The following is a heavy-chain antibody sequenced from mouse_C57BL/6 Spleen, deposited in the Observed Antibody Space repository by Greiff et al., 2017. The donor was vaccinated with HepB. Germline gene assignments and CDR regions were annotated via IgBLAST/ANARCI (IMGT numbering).Heavy chain of an antibody. J-gene: IGHJ4*01. CDR1: GFTFSDYG. V-gene: IGHV5-17*01. CDR2: ISSGSSTI. D-gene: IGHD2-5*01. CDR3: ARSSNYDYAMDY. Sequence: EVMLVESGGGLVKPGGSLKLSCAASGFTFSDYGMHWVRQAPEKGLEWVAYISSGSSTIYYADTVKGRFTISRDNAKNNLFLQMTSLRSEDTAMYYCARSSNYDYAMDYWGQGTSVTVSS.